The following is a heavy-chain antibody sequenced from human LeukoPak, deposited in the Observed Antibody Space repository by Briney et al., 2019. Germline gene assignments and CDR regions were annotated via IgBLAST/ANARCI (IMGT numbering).Heavy chain of an antibody. J-gene: IGHJ4*02. CDR1: GFTFSSYG. V-gene: IGHV3-23*01. CDR2: INSGGGTT. Sequence: GGSLRLSCAASGFTFSSYGMSWVRQAPGKGLEWVSSINSGGGTTYYADSVRGRFTISRDNSKNTVYLQMNSLRAEGTAIYYCAKSPIRNHAAPKTDYWGQGTLVTVSS. CDR3: AKSPIRNHAAPKTDY. D-gene: IGHD1-14*01.